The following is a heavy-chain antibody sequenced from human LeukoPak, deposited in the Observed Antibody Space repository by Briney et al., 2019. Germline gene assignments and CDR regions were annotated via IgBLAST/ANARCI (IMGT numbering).Heavy chain of an antibody. CDR1: GFTFSSYS. CDR3: AKVPKAAGMTYFDY. Sequence: GGSLRLSCAASGFTFSSYSMNWVRQAPGKGLEWVSSISSSSSYIYYADSVKGRFTISRDNSKNTLYLQMSSLRAEDTAVYYCAKVPKAAGMTYFDYWGQGTLVTVSS. D-gene: IGHD6-13*01. CDR2: ISSSSSYI. V-gene: IGHV3-21*01. J-gene: IGHJ4*02.